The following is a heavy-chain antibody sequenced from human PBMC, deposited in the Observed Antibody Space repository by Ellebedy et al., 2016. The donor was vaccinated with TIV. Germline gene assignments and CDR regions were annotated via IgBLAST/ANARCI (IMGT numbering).Heavy chain of an antibody. CDR2: VHFSGDN. J-gene: IGHJ4*02. CDR1: GGPINNYH. V-gene: IGHV4-59*12. CDR3: ATMPASYKIGFGSFDH. D-gene: IGHD1-14*01. Sequence: SETLSLTCSFSGGPINNYHLTWIRQPPGKRLEWIGNVHFSGDNNYSPSLRGRVSISMYTSRGQVSLRVTSVPAADTAVYYCATMPASYKIGFGSFDHWGQGSLVVVSA.